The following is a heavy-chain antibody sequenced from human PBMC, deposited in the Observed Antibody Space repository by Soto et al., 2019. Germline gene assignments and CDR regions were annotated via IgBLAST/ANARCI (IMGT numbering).Heavy chain of an antibody. CDR3: XHVGGLEQWLYRLDH. Sequence: QITLKESGPSLVKPTQTLTLTCTFSGFSHTTTGVGVVWXRQPPGKALEWLALIYRDDDKHYSPSLRSRLTVTXXXXXXXXVXXXXXXXXXXXXXXXXXHVGGLEQWLYRLDHWGQGTLVTVSS. CDR1: GFSHTTTGVG. D-gene: IGHD6-19*01. CDR2: IYRDDDK. J-gene: IGHJ4*02. V-gene: IGHV2-5*02.